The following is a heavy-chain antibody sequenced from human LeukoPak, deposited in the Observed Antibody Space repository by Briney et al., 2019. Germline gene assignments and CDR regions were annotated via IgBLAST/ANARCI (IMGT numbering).Heavy chain of an antibody. V-gene: IGHV3-74*01. Sequence: TGGSLRLSCAASGFTFSSNWMHWVRQAPGKGLVWVSRINEDGSTTNYADSVKGRSTIFRDNAKNTLYLQMNSLRAEDTAVYYCVRDLGGRSGHGGQGTLVTVSS. CDR1: GFTFSSNW. D-gene: IGHD1-26*01. CDR2: INEDGSTT. J-gene: IGHJ4*02. CDR3: VRDLGGRSGH.